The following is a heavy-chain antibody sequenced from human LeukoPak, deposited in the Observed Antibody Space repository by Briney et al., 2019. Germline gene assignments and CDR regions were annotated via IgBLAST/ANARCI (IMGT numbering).Heavy chain of an antibody. J-gene: IGHJ4*02. Sequence: ASVKVSCKASGYTFTGYYMHWVRQAPGQGLEWMGWINPNSGGTNYAQKFRGRVTMTRDTSISTAYMELSRLRSDDTAVYYCARGHCGGDCYPFDYWGQGTLVTVSS. V-gene: IGHV1-2*02. D-gene: IGHD2-21*02. CDR1: GYTFTGYY. CDR2: INPNSGGT. CDR3: ARGHCGGDCYPFDY.